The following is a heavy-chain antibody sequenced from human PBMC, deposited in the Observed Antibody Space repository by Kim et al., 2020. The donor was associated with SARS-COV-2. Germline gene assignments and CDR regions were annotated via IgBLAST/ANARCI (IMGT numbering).Heavy chain of an antibody. D-gene: IGHD2-15*01. CDR2: IYPGDSDT. J-gene: IGHJ4*02. Sequence: GESLQISCKGSGYSFTSYWIGWVRQMPGKGLEWMGIIYPGDSDTRYSPSFQGQVTISADKSISTAYLQWSSLKASDTAMYYCARRGVVVAATEHFDYWGQGTLVTVSS. CDR3: ARRGVVVAATEHFDY. CDR1: GYSFTSYW. V-gene: IGHV5-51*01.